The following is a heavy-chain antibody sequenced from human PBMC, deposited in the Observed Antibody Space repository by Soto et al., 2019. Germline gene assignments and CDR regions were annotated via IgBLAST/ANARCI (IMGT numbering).Heavy chain of an antibody. J-gene: IGHJ4*02. CDR3: AKDPYMDDGYNYDFDY. V-gene: IGHV3-23*01. D-gene: IGHD5-12*01. CDR2: ISGSGGST. CDR1: VFTFSSYA. Sequence: VGSLRLSCAASVFTFSSYAMSCVRQSPGKGLEWVSAISGSGGSTYYADSVKGRFTISRDNSKNTLYLQMNSLRAEDTAVYYCAKDPYMDDGYNYDFDYWGQGTLVTVSS.